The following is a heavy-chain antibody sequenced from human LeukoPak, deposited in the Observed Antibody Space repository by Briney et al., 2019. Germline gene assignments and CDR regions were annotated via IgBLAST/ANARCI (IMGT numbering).Heavy chain of an antibody. D-gene: IGHD1-26*01. CDR1: GFTFSSYA. V-gene: IGHV3-64*01. Sequence: GGSLRLSCAASGFTFSSYAMHWVRQAPGKGLEYVSAINSNGGSTYYANSVKGRFTISRDNSKNTLYLQMGSLRAEDMAVYYCARGMGYYSSSASDYWGQGTLVTVSS. J-gene: IGHJ4*02. CDR2: INSNGGST. CDR3: ARGMGYYSSSASDY.